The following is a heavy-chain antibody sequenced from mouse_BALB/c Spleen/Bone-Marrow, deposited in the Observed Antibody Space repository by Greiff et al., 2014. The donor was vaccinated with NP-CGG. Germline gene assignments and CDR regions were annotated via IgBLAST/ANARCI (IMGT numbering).Heavy chain of an antibody. D-gene: IGHD1-1*01. J-gene: IGHJ3*01. CDR1: GYTFTSYY. V-gene: IGHV1S56*01. Sequence: QVQLQQSGPELVKPGASVRISCKASGYTFTSYYIHWVKQRPGQGLEWIGWIYPGNVNTNYNEKFKAKATLTADKSSSTAYMQLSSLTSEYSAVYFCARGGYDGAGFAYWGQGTLVTVSA. CDR2: IYPGNVNT. CDR3: ARGGYDGAGFAY.